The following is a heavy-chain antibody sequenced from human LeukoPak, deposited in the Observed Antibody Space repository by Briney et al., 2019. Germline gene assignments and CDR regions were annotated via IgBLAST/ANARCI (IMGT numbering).Heavy chain of an antibody. D-gene: IGHD3-10*01. CDR3: ARHYGP. Sequence: SETLSLTCTVSGGSISSYYWTWIRQPPGKGLEWIGYIYYTGSTYYNPSLKSRVTISVDTSKNQFSLKLNSVTAADTAVYYCARHYGPWGQGTLVTVSS. CDR2: IYYTGST. J-gene: IGHJ5*02. V-gene: IGHV4-59*08. CDR1: GGSISSYY.